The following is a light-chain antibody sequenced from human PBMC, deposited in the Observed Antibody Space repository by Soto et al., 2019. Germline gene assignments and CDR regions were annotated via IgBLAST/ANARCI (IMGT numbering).Light chain of an antibody. CDR2: AAS. V-gene: IGKV1-27*01. CDR3: QKYNSAPQT. CDR1: QNINNF. Sequence: DIQMTQSPSSLSASVGDRVTITCQARQNINNFLNWYQQEPGKVLRLMIYAASTLQSGVPSRFGGSVSGTDFTLTISSLQPEHVATYYCQKYNSAPQTFGQGTKVDIK. J-gene: IGKJ1*01.